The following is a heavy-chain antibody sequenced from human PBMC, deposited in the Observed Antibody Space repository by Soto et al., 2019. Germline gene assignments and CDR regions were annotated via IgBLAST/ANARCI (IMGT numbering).Heavy chain of an antibody. D-gene: IGHD3-10*01. CDR1: GFTFSSYW. CDR2: IKQDGSEK. V-gene: IGHV3-7*01. CDR3: AREVIGGRLDFDP. J-gene: IGHJ5*02. Sequence: GGSLRLSCAASGFTFSSYWMSWVRQAPGKGLEWVANIKQDGSEKYYVDSVKGRFTISRDNAKNSLYLQMNSLRAEDTAVYYCAREVIGGRLDFDPWGQGTLVTVSS.